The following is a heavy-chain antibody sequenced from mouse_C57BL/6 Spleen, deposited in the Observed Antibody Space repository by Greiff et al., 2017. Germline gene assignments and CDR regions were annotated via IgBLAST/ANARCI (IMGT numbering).Heavy chain of an antibody. CDR1: GYSITSGYD. V-gene: IGHV3-1*01. CDR3: ARGGTVVADY. J-gene: IGHJ2*01. D-gene: IGHD1-1*01. CDR2: ISYSGST. Sequence: EVKLLESGPGMVKPSQSLSLTCTVTGYSITSGYDWHWIRHFPGNKLEWMGYISYSGSTNYNPSLKSRISITHDTSKNHFFLKLNSVTTEDTATYYCARGGTVVADYWGQGTTLTVSS.